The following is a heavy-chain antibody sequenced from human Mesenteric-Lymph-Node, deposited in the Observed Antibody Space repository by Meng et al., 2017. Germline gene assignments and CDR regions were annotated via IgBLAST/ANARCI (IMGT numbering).Heavy chain of an antibody. J-gene: IGHJ4*02. Sequence: QVQLKQWGAEVLKPSETLSLTCAAYGGILSGYYWSWIRQPPGKGLEWMGEVYHNGVTKYSPSLRSRVVISIDTSKNQFSLNLRSVSAADTAMYYCARGGATPMIIKYWGPGTLVTVSS. CDR3: ARGGATPMIIKY. CDR1: GGILSGYY. D-gene: IGHD3-10*01. V-gene: IGHV4-34*02. CDR2: VYHNGVT.